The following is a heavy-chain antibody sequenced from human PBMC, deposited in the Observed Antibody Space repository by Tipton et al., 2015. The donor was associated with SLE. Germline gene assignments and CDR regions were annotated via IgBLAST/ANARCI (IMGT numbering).Heavy chain of an antibody. D-gene: IGHD2-15*01. CDR3: AREWGGLGYCSGGSCYTGAFDI. V-gene: IGHV1-69*01. CDR1: GGTFSSYA. Sequence: QLVQSGAEVKKPGSSVKVSCKASGGTFSSYAISWVRQAPGQGLEWMGGIIPIFGTANYAQKFQGRVTITADESTSTAYMELSSLRSEDTAVYYCAREWGGLGYCSGGSCYTGAFDIWGQGTMVTVSS. CDR2: IIPIFGTA. J-gene: IGHJ3*02.